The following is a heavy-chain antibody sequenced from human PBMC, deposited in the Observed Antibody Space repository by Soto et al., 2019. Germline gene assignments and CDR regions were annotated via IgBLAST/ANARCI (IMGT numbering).Heavy chain of an antibody. CDR2: IKSKTDGGTT. Sequence: PXGSLSLSFAASGFTFSNAGMSWVRQAPGKGLEWVGRIKSKTDGGTTDYAAPVKGRFTISRDDSKNTLYLQMNSLKTEDTAVYYCTTRTGTGYRVVPADDAFDIWGQGTMVTVSS. V-gene: IGHV3-15*01. CDR1: GFTFSNAG. D-gene: IGHD2-2*01. J-gene: IGHJ3*02. CDR3: TTRTGTGYRVVPADDAFDI.